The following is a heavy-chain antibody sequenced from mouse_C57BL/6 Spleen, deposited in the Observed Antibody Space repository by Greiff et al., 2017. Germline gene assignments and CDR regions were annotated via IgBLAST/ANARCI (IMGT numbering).Heavy chain of an antibody. CDR3: AFITTVVYFDY. J-gene: IGHJ2*01. V-gene: IGHV1-64*01. CDR2: IHPNSGST. CDR1: GYTFTSYW. Sequence: QVQLQQPGAELVKPGASVKLSCKASGYTFTSYWMHWVKQRPGQGLEWIGMIHPNSGSTNYNEKFKSKATLTVDKSSSTAYMQLSSLTSEYSAVYYCAFITTVVYFDYWGQGTTLTVSS. D-gene: IGHD1-1*01.